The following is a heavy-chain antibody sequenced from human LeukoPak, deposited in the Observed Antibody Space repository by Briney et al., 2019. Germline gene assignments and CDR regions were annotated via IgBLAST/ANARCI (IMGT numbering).Heavy chain of an antibody. D-gene: IGHD3-10*01. CDR2: INYSGRT. J-gene: IGHJ3*01. CDR3: ARDSYYDTHEAFDV. V-gene: IGHV4-38-2*02. CDR1: GYSIGSGYD. Sequence: PSETLSLTCSVSGYSIGSGYDWAWIRQAPGKGLEWIGSINYSGRTYYNPSLKSRVTISVDTSKNQVSLKLSSVTAADTAVYYCARDSYYDTHEAFDVWGQGTMVTVXS.